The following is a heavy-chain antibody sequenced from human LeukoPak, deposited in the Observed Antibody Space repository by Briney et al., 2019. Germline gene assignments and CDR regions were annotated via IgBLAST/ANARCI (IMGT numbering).Heavy chain of an antibody. J-gene: IGHJ4*02. D-gene: IGHD6-19*01. V-gene: IGHV3-23*01. CDR1: GFTFSNYA. CDR3: AKDGRGIAVAPTYYFDY. CDR2: ISGSGDNT. Sequence: GGSLRLSCAASGFTFSNYAASWVRQAPGKGLEWVSAISGSGDNTYYADSVKGRFTISRDNARNTLYLQMNSLRAEDTAVYYCAKDGRGIAVAPTYYFDYWGQGTLVTVSS.